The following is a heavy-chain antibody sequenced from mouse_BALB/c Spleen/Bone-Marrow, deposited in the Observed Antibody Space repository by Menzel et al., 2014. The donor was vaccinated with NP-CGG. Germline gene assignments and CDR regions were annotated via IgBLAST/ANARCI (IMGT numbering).Heavy chain of an antibody. CDR3: ARGDYGGFAY. CDR2: IDPANGNT. Sequence: QLKHSGAELVKPGASVKLSCTASGFNIKDTYMHWVKQRPEQGLEWIGRIDPANGNTKYDPKFQGKATITADTSSNTAYLQLSSLTSEDTAVYYCARGDYGGFAYWGQGTLVTVSA. CDR1: GFNIKDTY. V-gene: IGHV14-3*02. D-gene: IGHD2-4*01. J-gene: IGHJ3*01.